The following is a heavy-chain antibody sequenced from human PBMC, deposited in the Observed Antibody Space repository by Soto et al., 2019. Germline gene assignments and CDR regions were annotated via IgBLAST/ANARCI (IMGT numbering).Heavy chain of an antibody. CDR2: IYPGDSDT. D-gene: IGHD2-15*01. V-gene: IGHV5-51*01. Sequence: GEYLKISCKGSEYICTSCWLVWRRQIRWKGPAWLGIIYPGDSDTRYSPSFQGQVTISADKSISTAYLQWSSLKASDTAMYYCARHSPRGNHSRRYYYYYGMDVWGQGTTVTVSS. CDR3: ARHSPRGNHSRRYYYYYGMDV. CDR1: EYICTSCW. J-gene: IGHJ6*02.